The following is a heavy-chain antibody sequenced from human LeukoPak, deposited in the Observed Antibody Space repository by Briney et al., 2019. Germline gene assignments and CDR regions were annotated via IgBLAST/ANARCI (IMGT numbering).Heavy chain of an antibody. Sequence: GGSLRLSCAASGFTFSSYTMNWVRQAPGKGLEWVSAICGRGGSTFYADSVKGRFTISRDNSKSTLDLQMSSLSAEDTAVYYCARASYSETYQYYFDYWGQGTLVTVSS. J-gene: IGHJ4*02. D-gene: IGHD1-26*01. V-gene: IGHV3-23*01. CDR2: ICGRGGST. CDR3: ARASYSETYQYYFDY. CDR1: GFTFSSYT.